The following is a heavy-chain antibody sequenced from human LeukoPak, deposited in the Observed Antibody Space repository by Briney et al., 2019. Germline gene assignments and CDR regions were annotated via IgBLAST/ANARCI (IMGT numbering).Heavy chain of an antibody. Sequence: GGSLRLSCAASGFTFDDYGMNWVRQAPGKGLEWVSYISSSGSTIYYADSVKGRFTISRDNAKNSLYLQMNSLRAGDTAVYYCAELGITMIGGVWGKGTTVTISS. V-gene: IGHV3-48*03. CDR3: AELGITMIGGV. CDR1: GFTFDDYG. D-gene: IGHD3-10*02. J-gene: IGHJ6*04. CDR2: ISSSGSTI.